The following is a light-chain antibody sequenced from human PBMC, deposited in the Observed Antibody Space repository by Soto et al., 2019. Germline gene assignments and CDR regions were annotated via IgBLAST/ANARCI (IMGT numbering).Light chain of an antibody. J-gene: IGKJ1*01. Sequence: DIQMTQSPSSLSASVGDRVTITCQASQDISNYLNWYQQKPGKAPRLLIYDASSLESWVPSRFSGSGSGTEFPLTISSLQYDDFATYYCQQYKSFWTFGQGTKVDIK. CDR3: QQYKSFWT. CDR1: QDISNY. CDR2: DAS. V-gene: IGKV1-5*01.